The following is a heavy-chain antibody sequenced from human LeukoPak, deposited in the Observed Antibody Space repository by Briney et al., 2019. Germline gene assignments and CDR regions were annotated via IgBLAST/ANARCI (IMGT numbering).Heavy chain of an antibody. Sequence: GGSLRLSCAASGFTFSSYSMNWVRQAPGKGLEWVSYISSSSSTIYYADSVKGRFTISRDNAKNSLYLQMNSLRAEDTAVYYCTRQTGSGLFILPGGQGTLVTVSS. CDR2: ISSSSSTI. CDR3: TRQTGSGLFILP. J-gene: IGHJ4*02. CDR1: GFTFSSYS. V-gene: IGHV3-48*01. D-gene: IGHD3/OR15-3a*01.